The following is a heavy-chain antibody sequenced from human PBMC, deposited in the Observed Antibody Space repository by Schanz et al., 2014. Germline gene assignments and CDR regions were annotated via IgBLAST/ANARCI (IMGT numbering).Heavy chain of an antibody. Sequence: QVQLVQSGAEVKKPGASVKVSCKTSGYIFNTHDITWVRQAPGQGLQWMGWISPYTGNTNYAQTLQGRITLTTDTSTSTAYMELRSLRSDDTAVYYCARGGYSSGWYDRDIAHFDYWGQGTLVIVSS. V-gene: IGHV1-18*01. J-gene: IGHJ4*02. CDR3: ARGGYSSGWYDRDIAHFDY. CDR1: GYIFNTHD. CDR2: ISPYTGNT. D-gene: IGHD6-19*01.